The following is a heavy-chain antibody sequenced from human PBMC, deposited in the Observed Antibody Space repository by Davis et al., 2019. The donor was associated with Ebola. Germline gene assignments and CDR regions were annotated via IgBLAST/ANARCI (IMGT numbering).Heavy chain of an antibody. D-gene: IGHD6-19*01. CDR2: IYHSGTT. CDR1: GDSIRTNNW. CDR3: ARPSSGWSRGPFDY. Sequence: MPSETLSLTCDVSGDSIRTNNWWSWVRQSPGKGLEWIGEIYHSGTTNYNPSLRSRVTISVDTSKDQFSLNLSSVTAADTAVYYCARPSSGWSRGPFDYWGQGTLVTVSS. J-gene: IGHJ4*02. V-gene: IGHV4-4*02.